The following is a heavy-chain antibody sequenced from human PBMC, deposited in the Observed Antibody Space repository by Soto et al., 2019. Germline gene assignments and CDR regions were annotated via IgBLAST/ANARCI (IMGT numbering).Heavy chain of an antibody. V-gene: IGHV1-46*01. CDR2: INPSGGST. CDR1: GYIFTSFH. CDR3: ARAGINWFDP. J-gene: IGHJ5*02. D-gene: IGHD1-20*01. Sequence: QVQLVQSGAEVKNPGASVKVSCKASGYIFTSFHMHWVRQAPGQGLEWMGIINPSGGSTDYAQKFQGRVTMTSDTSTSTVYMELSTLRSDDTAVYYGARAGINWFDPWGQGTLVTVSS.